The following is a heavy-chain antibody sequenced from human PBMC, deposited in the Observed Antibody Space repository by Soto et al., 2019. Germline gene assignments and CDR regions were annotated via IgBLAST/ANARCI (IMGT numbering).Heavy chain of an antibody. J-gene: IGHJ6*02. CDR3: AREGPSGTICLYYCYGMDV. Sequence: QVQLQESGPGLVKPSETLSLTCTVSGGSISSYYWSWIRQPPGKGLEWSGYIYYSGSTNYNPSLKSRVTIPVDTSTNPFSLRLSSVTAAATAVYYCAREGPSGTICLYYCYGMDVWGQGTTVPVSS. CDR1: GGSISSYY. CDR2: IYYSGST. V-gene: IGHV4-59*01. D-gene: IGHD1-7*01.